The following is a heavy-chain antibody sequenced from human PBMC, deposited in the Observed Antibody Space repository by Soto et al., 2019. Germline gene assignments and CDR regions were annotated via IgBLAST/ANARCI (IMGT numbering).Heavy chain of an antibody. CDR3: ARPKGSYSSGYYYFDY. J-gene: IGHJ4*02. CDR1: GGTFSTYA. V-gene: IGHV1-69*01. D-gene: IGHD6-19*01. Sequence: QVQLVQSGAEVKQPGSSVKVSCKTSGGTFSTYAIYWVRQAPGQGLEWMGAIIPLFGTADYAQKFQGRVTITADESTSTAYMELSSLGSEDTAVYYCARPKGSYSSGYYYFDYWGQGTLVTVSS. CDR2: IIPLFGTA.